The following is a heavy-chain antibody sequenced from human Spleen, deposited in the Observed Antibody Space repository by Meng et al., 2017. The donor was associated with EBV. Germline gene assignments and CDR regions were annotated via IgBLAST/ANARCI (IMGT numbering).Heavy chain of an antibody. CDR2: IYYSGST. V-gene: IGHV4-61*01. CDR1: GGSVSSGNYY. Sequence: VQVQEAGPGLVKPSEALSLTCTVSGGSVSSGNYYWSWIRQPPGKGLEWIGYIYYSGSTNYNPSLKSRVTISVDTSKNQFSLKLSSVTAADTAVYYCARAIISSYGGVGFDYWGQGTLVTVSS. D-gene: IGHD5-18*01. J-gene: IGHJ4*02. CDR3: ARAIISSYGGVGFDY.